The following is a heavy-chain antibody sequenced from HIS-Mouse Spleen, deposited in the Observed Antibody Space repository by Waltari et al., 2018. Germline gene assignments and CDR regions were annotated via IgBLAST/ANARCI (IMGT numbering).Heavy chain of an antibody. CDR2: IIPILGIA. CDR1: GGTFSSYA. D-gene: IGHD2-15*01. CDR3: ARDRDCSGGSCPHAFDI. Sequence: QVQLVQSGAAVKKPGSSVKFSCKASGGTFSSYAISWVRQAPGQGLEWMGRIIPILGIANYAQKFQGRVTITADKSTSTAYMELSSLRSEDTAVYYCARDRDCSGGSCPHAFDIWGQGTMVTVSS. V-gene: IGHV1-69*04. J-gene: IGHJ3*02.